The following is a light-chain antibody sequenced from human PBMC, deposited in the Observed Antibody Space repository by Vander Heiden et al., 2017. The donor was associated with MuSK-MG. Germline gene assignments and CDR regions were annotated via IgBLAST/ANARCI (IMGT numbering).Light chain of an antibody. Sequence: IPCTRSSGSITSNYVQWYQQRPGSAPNTVIYEDNQRPSGVPDRFSGSIDSSSNSASLTISGLKTEDEADYYCQSYDSSNQVFGGGTKLTVL. V-gene: IGLV6-57*03. CDR1: SGSITSNY. CDR3: QSYDSSNQV. J-gene: IGLJ3*02. CDR2: EDN.